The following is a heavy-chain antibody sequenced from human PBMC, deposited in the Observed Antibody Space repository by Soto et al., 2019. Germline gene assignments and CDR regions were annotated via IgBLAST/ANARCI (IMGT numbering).Heavy chain of an antibody. CDR3: VKEGKMGVEGFDF. Sequence: EVQLLESGGGLVQPGGSLRLSCATSGFTFSDHAMHWVRQAPGEGLEWVSGIRGALVTTPYADSVKGRFTISRDNSQNTLYLHLISLRAEDTAGDYCVKEGKMGVEGFDFWGQGTLVTVSS. D-gene: IGHD3-16*01. J-gene: IGHJ4*02. CDR1: GFTFSDHA. V-gene: IGHV3-23*01. CDR2: IRGALVTT.